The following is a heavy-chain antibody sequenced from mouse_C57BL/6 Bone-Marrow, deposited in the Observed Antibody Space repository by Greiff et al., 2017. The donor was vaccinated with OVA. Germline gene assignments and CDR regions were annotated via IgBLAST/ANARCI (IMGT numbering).Heavy chain of an antibody. Sequence: DVKLQESGEGLVKPGGSLKLSCAASGFTFSSYAMSWVRQTPEKRLEWVAYISSGGDYIYYADTVKGRFTISRDNARNTLYLQMSSLKSEDTAMYYCTREGYYVDYWGQGTTLTVSS. CDR3: TREGYYVDY. CDR2: ISSGGDYI. CDR1: GFTFSSYA. D-gene: IGHD2-1*01. V-gene: IGHV5-9-1*02. J-gene: IGHJ2*01.